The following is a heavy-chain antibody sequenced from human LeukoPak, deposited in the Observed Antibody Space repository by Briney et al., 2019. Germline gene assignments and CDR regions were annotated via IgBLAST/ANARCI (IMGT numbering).Heavy chain of an antibody. J-gene: IGHJ3*02. CDR1: GYTFTSYD. D-gene: IGHD5-24*01. V-gene: IGHV1-69*05. Sequence: SVKVSCRASGYTFTSYDISWVRQAPGQGLEWMGGIIPIFGTANYAQKFQGRVTITTDESTSTAYMELSSLRSEDTAVYYCARPPKMATIVHAFDIWGQGTMVTVSS. CDR2: IIPIFGTA. CDR3: ARPPKMATIVHAFDI.